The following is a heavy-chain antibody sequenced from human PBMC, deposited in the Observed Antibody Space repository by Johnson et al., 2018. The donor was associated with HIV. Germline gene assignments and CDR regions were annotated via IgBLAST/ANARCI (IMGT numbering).Heavy chain of an antibody. CDR2: ISGSGGST. Sequence: VQLVESGGDLVQPGGSLRLSCAASGLAFSSFAMSWVRQAPGRGLEWVSAISGSGGSTYYADSVMGRFTISRDNSKNSLYLQMNSLRTEDTALYYCAKDGSGDVRGAFDIWGQGTMVTVSS. V-gene: IGHV3-43*02. CDR1: GLAFSSFA. D-gene: IGHD3-10*02. J-gene: IGHJ3*02. CDR3: AKDGSGDVRGAFDI.